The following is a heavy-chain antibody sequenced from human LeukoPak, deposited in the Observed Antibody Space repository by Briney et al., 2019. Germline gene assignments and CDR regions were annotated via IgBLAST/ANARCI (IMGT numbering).Heavy chain of an antibody. D-gene: IGHD5-18*01. CDR3: AKDRDTAMVSYYFDY. CDR1: GFTFSSYG. CDR2: IWYDGSNK. V-gene: IGHV3-33*06. J-gene: IGHJ4*02. Sequence: PGRSLRLSCAASGFTFSSYGMHWVRQAPGKGLEWVAVIWYDGSNKYYADSVKGRFTISRDNSKNTLYLQMNSLRAEDTAVYYCAKDRDTAMVSYYFDYWGQGTLVTVSS.